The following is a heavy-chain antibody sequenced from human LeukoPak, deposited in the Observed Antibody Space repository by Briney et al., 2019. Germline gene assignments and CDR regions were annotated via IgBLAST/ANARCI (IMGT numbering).Heavy chain of an antibody. CDR1: GGSFSTYY. Sequence: PSETLSLTCAVYGGSFSTYYWSWIRQPPGKGLEWIGEINHSGSTNYNPSLKSRVTISVDTSNNQFSLKVNSVTAADTSVYYCVTVAVAGVSFDYWGQGTLVTVPS. V-gene: IGHV4-34*01. J-gene: IGHJ4*02. CDR2: INHSGST. D-gene: IGHD6-19*01. CDR3: VTVAVAGVSFDY.